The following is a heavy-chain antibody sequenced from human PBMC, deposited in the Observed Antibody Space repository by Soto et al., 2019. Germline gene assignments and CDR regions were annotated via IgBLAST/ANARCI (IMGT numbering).Heavy chain of an antibody. CDR1: GFTFSSYA. CDR2: ISYDGSNK. D-gene: IGHD6-6*01. CDR3: ARVMRYSSSYDAFDI. V-gene: IGHV3-30-3*01. J-gene: IGHJ3*02. Sequence: QVQLVESGGGVVQPGRSLRLSCAASGFTFSSYAMHWVRQAPGKGLEWVAVISYDGSNKYYADSVKGRFTISRDNSKNTLYLQMNSVRAEDTAVYYCARVMRYSSSYDAFDIWGQGTMVTVSS.